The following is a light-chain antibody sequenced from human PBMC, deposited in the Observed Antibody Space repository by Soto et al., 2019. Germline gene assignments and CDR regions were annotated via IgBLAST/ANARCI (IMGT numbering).Light chain of an antibody. V-gene: IGKV1-39*01. CDR1: QNVGNY. Sequence: DIQMTQSPSSLAASVGDRVTIFCRSSQNVGNYVNWYQQTPGKVNQVLTYASTNLHSGAGARFSGSGSGTDFPHTIYSLRVEYIGTYFCQENNNPWRAVGPGTKVDSK. CDR3: QENNNPWRA. CDR2: AST. J-gene: IGKJ1*01.